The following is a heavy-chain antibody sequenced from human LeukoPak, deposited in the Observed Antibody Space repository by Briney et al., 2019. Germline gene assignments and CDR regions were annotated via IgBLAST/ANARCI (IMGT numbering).Heavy chain of an antibody. D-gene: IGHD4/OR15-4a*01. CDR2: IYYSGDT. Sequence: SETLSLTCTVSGGSISSGYWSWIRQSPGGGLEWIGYIYYSGDTAYNPSLRSRVTMSVDTSKNQFSLQLRSMTTADTAVYYCVRGPYGASISKWFDPWGQGTQVIVSP. J-gene: IGHJ5*02. CDR3: VRGPYGASISKWFDP. CDR1: GGSISSGY. V-gene: IGHV4-59*01.